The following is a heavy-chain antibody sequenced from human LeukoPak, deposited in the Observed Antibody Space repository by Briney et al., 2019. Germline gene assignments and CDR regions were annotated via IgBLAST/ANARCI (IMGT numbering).Heavy chain of an antibody. CDR3: ARDPSYGKLDY. CDR1: GFTFSSYW. D-gene: IGHD1-26*01. CDR2: IEHDGSEK. J-gene: IGHJ4*02. V-gene: IGHV3-7*03. Sequence: GGSLRLSCAASGFTFSSYWMSWVRQAPGKGLEWVANIEHDGSEKNYVDSVKGRFTISRDNAKNSLYLQMNSLRAEDTAVYYCARDPSYGKLDYWGQGILVSVSS.